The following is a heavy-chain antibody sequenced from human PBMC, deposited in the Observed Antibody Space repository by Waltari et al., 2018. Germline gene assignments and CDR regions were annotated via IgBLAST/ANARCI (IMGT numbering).Heavy chain of an antibody. D-gene: IGHD2-21*01. J-gene: IGHJ6*02. CDR1: GASLTTYY. CDR2: SHDSGDT. V-gene: IGHV4-59*01. Sequence: QVQLQESGPGLVKPSETLSLSCTVSGASLTTYYWSWIRRPPGKGLVYIGYSHDSGDTNYSPSLRSRVSMSLDTSKNQFSLKISWVTAADSAVYYCARVHGSESPLAWGTDVWGQGTAVTVSS. CDR3: ARVHGSESPLAWGTDV.